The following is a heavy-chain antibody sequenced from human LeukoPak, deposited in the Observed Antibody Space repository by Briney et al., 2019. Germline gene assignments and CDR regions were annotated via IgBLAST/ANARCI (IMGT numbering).Heavy chain of an antibody. V-gene: IGHV4-34*01. Sequence: SETLSLTCAVYGGSFSGYYWSWIRQPPGKGLEWIGEINHSGSTNYNPSLKSRVTISVDTSKNQFSLKLSSVTAADTAVYYCARDWKYYYYYYMDVWGKGTTVTVSS. CDR1: GGSFSGYY. CDR3: ARDWKYYYYYYMDV. D-gene: IGHD1-1*01. CDR2: INHSGST. J-gene: IGHJ6*03.